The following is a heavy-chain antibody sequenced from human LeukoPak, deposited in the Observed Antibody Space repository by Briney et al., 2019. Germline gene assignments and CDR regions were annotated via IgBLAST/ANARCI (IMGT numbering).Heavy chain of an antibody. CDR1: GVTFSSYA. Sequence: PGGSLRLSCAASGVTFSSYAMSWVRQAPGKGLEWVSTISGSGGSTYYADSVKGRFTISRDNSKNTLYLQMNSLRAEDTAVYYCAKSVTVMGAALDYWGQGTLVTVSS. J-gene: IGHJ4*02. D-gene: IGHD6-6*01. CDR2: ISGSGGST. V-gene: IGHV3-23*01. CDR3: AKSVTVMGAALDY.